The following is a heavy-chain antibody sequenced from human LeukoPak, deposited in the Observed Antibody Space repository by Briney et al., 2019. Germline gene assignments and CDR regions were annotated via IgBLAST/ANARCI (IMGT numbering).Heavy chain of an antibody. Sequence: GGSLRLSCAASGFTLSSYSMNWVRQAPGKGLEWVSSISSSSSYIYYADSVKGRFTISRDNAKNSLYLQMNSLRAEDTAVYYCARGSPDSSGWYEGYYFDYWGQGTLVTVSS. CDR3: ARGSPDSSGWYEGYYFDY. V-gene: IGHV3-21*01. CDR2: ISSSSSYI. D-gene: IGHD6-19*01. CDR1: GFTLSSYS. J-gene: IGHJ4*02.